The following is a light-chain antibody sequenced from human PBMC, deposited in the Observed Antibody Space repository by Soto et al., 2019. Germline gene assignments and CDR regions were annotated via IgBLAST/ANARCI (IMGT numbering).Light chain of an antibody. CDR1: QSVSNNY. CDR2: GAS. Sequence: EIVLTQSPGTLSLSPGEIATLSFRASQSVSNNYLAWYQQKPGQAPRLLIYGASNRATGIPDRFSGSGSGTDFTLTISSLQSEDFAVYYCQQYNNWPRTFGQGTKVDIK. J-gene: IGKJ1*01. CDR3: QQYNNWPRT. V-gene: IGKV3-20*01.